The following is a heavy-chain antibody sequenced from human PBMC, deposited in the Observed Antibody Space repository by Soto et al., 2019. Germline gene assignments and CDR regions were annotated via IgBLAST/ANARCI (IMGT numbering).Heavy chain of an antibody. J-gene: IGHJ4*02. CDR1: CYTFTSYV. CDR2: INPYNGNT. V-gene: IGHV1-18*01. CDR3: ATEYGNSTGCFLPDY. D-gene: IGHD2-2*01. Sequence: ASVTVPFPASCYTFTSYVLILVRQAPGQGLEWMGWINPYNGNTKDTQKLQGRVTMTTDTSTSTAYMELRSLRSDDTAVYYCATEYGNSTGCFLPDYGVKGALVTVSS.